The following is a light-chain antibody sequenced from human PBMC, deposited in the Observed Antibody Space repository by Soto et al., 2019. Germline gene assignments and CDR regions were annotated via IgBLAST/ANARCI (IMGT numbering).Light chain of an antibody. J-gene: IGLJ2*01. CDR2: DVS. CDR3: SSYTSSSTLGV. V-gene: IGLV2-14*01. CDR1: SSDVGGYNY. Sequence: QLVLTQPASVSGSPGQSITISCTGTSSDVGGYNYVSWYQQHPGKAPKLMIYDVSHRPSGVSNRFSGSKSGNTASLTISGLQAEDEADYYCSSYTSSSTLGVFGGGTKLTVL.